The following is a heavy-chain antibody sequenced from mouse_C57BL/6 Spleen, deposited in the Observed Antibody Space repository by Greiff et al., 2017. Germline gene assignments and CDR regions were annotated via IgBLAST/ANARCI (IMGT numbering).Heavy chain of an antibody. D-gene: IGHD2-4*01. J-gene: IGHJ4*01. V-gene: IGHV1-76*01. CDR3: AREDYEREQGYAMDY. CDR2: IYPGRGNT. CDR1: GYTFTDYY. Sequence: VQLQQSGAELVRPGASVKLSCKASGYTFTDYYINWVKQRPGQGLEWIARIYPGRGNTYYNEKFKGKATLTAEKSSSTAYMQLSSLTSEDSAVYFCAREDYEREQGYAMDYWGQGTSVTVSS.